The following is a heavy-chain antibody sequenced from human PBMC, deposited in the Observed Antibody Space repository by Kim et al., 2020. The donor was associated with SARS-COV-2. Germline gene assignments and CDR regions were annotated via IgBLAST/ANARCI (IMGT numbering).Heavy chain of an antibody. Sequence: GGSLRLSCTASGFTFGDYAMSWFRQAPGKGLEWVGFIRSKAYGGTTEYAASVKGRFTISRDDSKSIAYLQMNSLKTEDTAVYYCTRRKSKLWELLTFDYWGQGTLVTVSS. CDR1: GFTFGDYA. V-gene: IGHV3-49*03. D-gene: IGHD1-26*01. J-gene: IGHJ4*02. CDR3: TRRKSKLWELLTFDY. CDR2: IRSKAYGGTT.